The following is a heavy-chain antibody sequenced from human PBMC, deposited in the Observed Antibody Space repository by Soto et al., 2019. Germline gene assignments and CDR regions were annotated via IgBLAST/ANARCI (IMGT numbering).Heavy chain of an antibody. CDR3: ARGTYGDYDF. CDR2: LSAGGTSA. D-gene: IGHD4-17*01. V-gene: IGHV3-23*01. J-gene: IGHJ4*02. CDR1: GFTFSSYA. Sequence: EVQLLESGGDLVQPGGSLRLSCAASGFTFSSYAMSWVRQAPGKGLEWVSALSAGGTSAYYTVSVEGRFTISRDNSKNILYLQMNSLRADDTAISYCARGTYGDYDFWGQGTLVTVSS.